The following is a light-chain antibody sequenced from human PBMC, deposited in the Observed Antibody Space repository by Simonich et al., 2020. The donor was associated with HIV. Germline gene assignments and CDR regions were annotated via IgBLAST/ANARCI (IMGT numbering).Light chain of an antibody. V-gene: IGKV1-39*01. Sequence: DIQMTQSPSSLSASVGDRVTITCRASQSISTYLHWYQLKPGKAPKLLIYAASSLQSGVPSRFSGSGSGTEFTLTISSLQPEDFATYYCQKYNSALLTFGGGTKVEIK. J-gene: IGKJ4*01. CDR2: AAS. CDR3: QKYNSALLT. CDR1: QSISTY.